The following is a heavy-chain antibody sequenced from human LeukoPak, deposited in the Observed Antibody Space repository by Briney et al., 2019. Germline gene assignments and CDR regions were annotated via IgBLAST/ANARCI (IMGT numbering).Heavy chain of an antibody. CDR3: IHYGSGSYSTDY. J-gene: IGHJ4*02. CDR1: GLTFSGAD. V-gene: IGHV3-73*01. Sequence: GGSLRLSCAASGLTFSGADMHWVRQASGEGLEWVGRIRTKGNRYATAYAASVKGRFTISRDDSKNTAYLQMNSLKTEDTAVYYCIHYGSGSYSTDYWGQGTLVTVSS. D-gene: IGHD3-10*01. CDR2: IRTKGNRYAT.